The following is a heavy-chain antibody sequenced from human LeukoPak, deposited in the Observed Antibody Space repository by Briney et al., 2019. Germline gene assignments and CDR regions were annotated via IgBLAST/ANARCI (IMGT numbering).Heavy chain of an antibody. V-gene: IGHV4-34*01. J-gene: IGHJ6*02. CDR2: INHSGST. D-gene: IGHD2-21*01. Sequence: SETLSLTCAVYGGSFSGYYWSWIRQPPGKGLEWIGEINHSGSTNYNPSLKSRVTISVDTSKNQFSLKQSSVTAADTAVYYCASSYSGDVWGQGTTVTVSS. CDR3: ASSYSGDV. CDR1: GGSFSGYY.